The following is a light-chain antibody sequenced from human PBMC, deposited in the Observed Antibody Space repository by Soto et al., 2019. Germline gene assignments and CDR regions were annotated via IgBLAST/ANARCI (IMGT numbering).Light chain of an antibody. CDR3: QQHGSSPLLT. CDR1: QSVSSSY. J-gene: IGKJ1*01. V-gene: IGKV3-20*01. CDR2: GAS. Sequence: EIVLTQSPGTLSLSPGERATLSCRASQSVSSSYLAWYQQKPGQAPRLLIYGASSRATGIPDRFSGSASGTDFTLTISRREPEDFAVYYCQQHGSSPLLTFGQGTKVEIK.